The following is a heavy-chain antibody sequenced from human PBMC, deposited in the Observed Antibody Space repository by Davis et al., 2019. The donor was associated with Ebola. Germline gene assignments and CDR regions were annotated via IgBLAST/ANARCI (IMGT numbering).Heavy chain of an antibody. V-gene: IGHV4-4*02. CDR3: ARGRSSWLYYGMDV. CDR1: GGSISSSNR. Sequence: MPSETLSLTCAVSGGSISSSNRWSWVRQPPGKGLEWIGYIYYSGSTNYNPSLKSRVTISVDTSKNQFSLKLSSVTAADTAVYYCARGRSSWLYYGMDVWGQGTTVTVSS. D-gene: IGHD6-13*01. CDR2: IYYSGST. J-gene: IGHJ6*02.